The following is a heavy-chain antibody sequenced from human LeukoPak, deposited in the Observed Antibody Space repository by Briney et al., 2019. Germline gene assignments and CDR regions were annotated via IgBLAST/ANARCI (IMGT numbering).Heavy chain of an antibody. CDR1: GFTFSSYA. V-gene: IGHV3-23*01. CDR2: ISGCGEST. D-gene: IGHD1-26*01. Sequence: GGSLRLSCAVSGFTFSSYAMSWVRQAPGKGLEGVSAISGCGESTYYANSVKGRFTISRDTSKNALYLHMNSLRVEDTAVYYCAKDYEPSVGVHRWGDWFDPWGQGTLVNVSS. J-gene: IGHJ5*02. CDR3: AKDYEPSVGVHRWGDWFDP.